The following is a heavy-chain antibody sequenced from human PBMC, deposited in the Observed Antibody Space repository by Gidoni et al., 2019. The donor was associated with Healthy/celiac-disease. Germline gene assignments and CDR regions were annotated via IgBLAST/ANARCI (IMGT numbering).Heavy chain of an antibody. V-gene: IGHV3-21*01. D-gene: IGHD2-2*01. CDR1: GFTFSSYS. CDR3: ARDQTYCSSTSCRYYYYYYGMDV. Sequence: EVQLVESGGGLVKPGGSLRLSCAASGFTFSSYSMNWVRQAPGKGLEWFSSISSSSSYISYADSVKGRFTISRDNAKNSLYLQMNSLRAEDTAVYYCARDQTYCSSTSCRYYYYYYGMDVWGQGTTVTVSS. CDR2: ISSSSSYI. J-gene: IGHJ6*02.